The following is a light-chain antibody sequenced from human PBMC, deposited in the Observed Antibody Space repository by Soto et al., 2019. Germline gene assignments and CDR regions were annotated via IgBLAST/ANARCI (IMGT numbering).Light chain of an antibody. CDR1: QSVNNN. J-gene: IGKJ1*01. CDR3: LQHNSYPRT. Sequence: EIVMTQSPVTVSVSPGERATLSCTASQSVNNNVAWYQQKPGHTPRLLIYSASIGATGTPARFSGSGSGTEFTLTISSLQPEDFAIYYCLQHNSYPRTFGQGTKVDI. CDR2: SAS. V-gene: IGKV3-15*01.